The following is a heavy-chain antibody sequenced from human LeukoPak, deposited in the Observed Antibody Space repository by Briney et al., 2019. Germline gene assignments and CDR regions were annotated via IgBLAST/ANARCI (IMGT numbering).Heavy chain of an antibody. J-gene: IGHJ6*02. V-gene: IGHV1-69*04. Sequence: ASVKVSCKASGGTFSSYAISWVRQAPGQGLEWMGRIIPILGIANYAQKFQGRVTITADKSTSTAYMELSSLRSEDTAVYYCARLTGGYSYGPDYYYYYGMDVWGQGTTVTVSS. CDR2: IIPILGIA. CDR3: ARLTGGYSYGPDYYYYYGMDV. D-gene: IGHD5-18*01. CDR1: GGTFSSYA.